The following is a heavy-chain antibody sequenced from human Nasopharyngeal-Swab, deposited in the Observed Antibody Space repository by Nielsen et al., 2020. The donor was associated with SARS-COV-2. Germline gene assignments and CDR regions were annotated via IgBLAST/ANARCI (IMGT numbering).Heavy chain of an antibody. D-gene: IGHD3-10*01. Sequence: ASVKVSCKTSGYTSNNYGLSWVRQAPGQGLEWMGWISPYYGYTKYAQKVQGRVTLTTDTSTSTAYMELRSLRSDDTAIYYCAKEGEPRRSYYTFEHWGQGTLVTVSS. CDR1: GYTSNNYG. CDR3: AKEGEPRRSYYTFEH. CDR2: ISPYYGYT. V-gene: IGHV1-18*01. J-gene: IGHJ4*02.